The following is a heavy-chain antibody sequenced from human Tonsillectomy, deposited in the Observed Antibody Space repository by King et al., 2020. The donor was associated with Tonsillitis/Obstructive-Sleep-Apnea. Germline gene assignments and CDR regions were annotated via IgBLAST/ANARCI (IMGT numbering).Heavy chain of an antibody. CDR1: GFTFSSYC. CDR3: ARDGEMATISYYYYYMDV. D-gene: IGHD5-24*01. V-gene: IGHV3-33*01. Sequence: VQLVESGGGVVQPGRSLRLSCAASGFTFSSYCMHWVRQAPGKGLEWVAVIWYDGSNKYYADSVKGRFTISRDNSKNTLYLQMNSLRAEDTAVYYCARDGEMATISYYYYYMDVWGKGTTVTVSS. CDR2: IWYDGSNK. J-gene: IGHJ6*03.